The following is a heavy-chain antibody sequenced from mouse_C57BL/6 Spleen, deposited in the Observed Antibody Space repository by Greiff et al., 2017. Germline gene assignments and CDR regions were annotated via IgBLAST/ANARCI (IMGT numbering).Heavy chain of an antibody. V-gene: IGHV1-18*01. Sequence: VQLQQSGPELVKPGASVKIPCKASGYTFTDYNMAWVKQSHGQSLEWIGDINPNSGGTIFNKKFKGKATLTVDTSSSTAYMELRSLTSEDTAVYYCARRLPFPFDGWGTGTTVTVSS. CDR1: GYTFTDYN. J-gene: IGHJ1*03. CDR2: INPNSGGT. CDR3: ARRLPFPFDG. D-gene: IGHD5-5*01.